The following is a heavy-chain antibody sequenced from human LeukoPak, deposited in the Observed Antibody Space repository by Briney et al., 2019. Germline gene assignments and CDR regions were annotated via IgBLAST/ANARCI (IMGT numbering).Heavy chain of an antibody. CDR2: IRYDGSNK. CDR3: AKEEHSYGPLDY. Sequence: GGSLRLSCAASGFTFSSYGMHWVRQAPGKGLEWVAFIRYDGSNKYYADSVKGRFTISRDNSKNTLYLQMSSLRAEDTAVYYRAKEEHSYGPLDYWGQGTLVTVSS. J-gene: IGHJ4*02. D-gene: IGHD5-18*01. V-gene: IGHV3-30*02. CDR1: GFTFSSYG.